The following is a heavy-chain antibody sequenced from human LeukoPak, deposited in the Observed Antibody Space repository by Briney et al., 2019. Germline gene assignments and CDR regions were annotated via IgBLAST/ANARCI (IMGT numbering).Heavy chain of an antibody. V-gene: IGHV4-4*02. Sequence: SETLSLTCAVSGGSISSSNWWSWVRQPPGKGLEWIGQIYHSGSTNYNPSLKSRVAISVDTSKNQFSLKLSSVTAADTAVYYCARRAGSSWYFSPFDYWGQGTLVTVSS. D-gene: IGHD6-13*01. CDR1: GGSISSSNW. J-gene: IGHJ4*02. CDR3: ARRAGSSWYFSPFDY. CDR2: IYHSGST.